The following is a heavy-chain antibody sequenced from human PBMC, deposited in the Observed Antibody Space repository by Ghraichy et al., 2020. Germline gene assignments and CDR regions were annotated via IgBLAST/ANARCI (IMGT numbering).Heavy chain of an antibody. CDR1: GFTFSSYW. D-gene: IGHD2-15*01. J-gene: IGHJ4*02. V-gene: IGHV3-74*01. CDR3: ARGGPEYCSGGSCYAGDY. CDR2: INSDGSSI. Sequence: GASLRLSCAVSGFTFSSYWMHWVRQAPGKGLVWVSRINSDGSSISYADSVKGRFTFSRDNAKNTLYLQMNSLRADDTAVYYCARGGPEYCSGGSCYAGDYWGQGTLVTVSS.